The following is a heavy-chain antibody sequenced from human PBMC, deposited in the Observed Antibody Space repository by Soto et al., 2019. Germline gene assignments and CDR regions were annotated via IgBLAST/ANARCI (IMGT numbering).Heavy chain of an antibody. V-gene: IGHV3-7*01. CDR1: GFTFSNYW. CDR2: IKPDGTEK. J-gene: IGHJ4*02. D-gene: IGHD2-2*01. CDR3: ARDPGRVVLVPAFSVSSYYHHYRMYV. Sequence: GGSLRLSCVISGFTFSNYWMTWVRQAPGKGLEWVANIKPDGTEKYYVDSVKGRFTISRDNAKNSLYLQMNSLRAEDTAVYYCARDPGRVVLVPAFSVSSYYHHYRMYVWGQGSLVPGSS.